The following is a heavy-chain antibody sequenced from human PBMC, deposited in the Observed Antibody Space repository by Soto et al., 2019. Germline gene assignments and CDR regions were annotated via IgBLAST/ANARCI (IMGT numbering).Heavy chain of an antibody. D-gene: IGHD6-6*01. V-gene: IGHV1-18*01. CDR1: GYTFTSYG. CDR3: ARDTTGSSIAARVFDY. Sequence: ASVKVSCKASGYTFTSYGINWVRQAPGQGLEWMGWISAYNGNTNYAQKLQGRVTMTTDTSTSTAYMELRSLRSDDTAVYYCARDTTGSSIAARVFDYWGQGTLVTVSS. CDR2: ISAYNGNT. J-gene: IGHJ4*02.